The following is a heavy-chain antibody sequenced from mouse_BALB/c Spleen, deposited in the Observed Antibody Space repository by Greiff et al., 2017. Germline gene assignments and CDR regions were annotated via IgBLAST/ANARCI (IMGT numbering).Heavy chain of an antibody. Sequence: EVKLVESGGGLVKPGGSLKLSCAASGFTFSDYYMYWVRQTPDKRLEWVATISDGGSYTYYPDSVKGRFTISRDNAKNNLYLQMSSLKSEDTAMYYCARDYGNAWFAYWGQGTLVTVSA. CDR3: ARDYGNAWFAY. D-gene: IGHD2-1*01. CDR1: GFTFSDYY. CDR2: ISDGGSYT. V-gene: IGHV5-4*02. J-gene: IGHJ3*01.